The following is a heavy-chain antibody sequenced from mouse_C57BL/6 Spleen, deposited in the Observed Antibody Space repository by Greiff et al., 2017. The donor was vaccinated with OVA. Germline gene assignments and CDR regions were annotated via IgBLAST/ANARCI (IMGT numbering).Heavy chain of an antibody. Sequence: QVQLQQPGAELVRPGTSVKLSCKASGYTFTSYWMHWVKQRPGQGLEWIGVIDPSDSYTNYNQKFKGKATLTVDTSSSTAYMQLSSLTSEDSAVYYCARYSGSSSRYFDVWGTGTTVTVSS. V-gene: IGHV1-59*01. CDR1: GYTFTSYW. CDR3: ARYSGSSSRYFDV. J-gene: IGHJ1*03. CDR2: IDPSDSYT. D-gene: IGHD1-1*01.